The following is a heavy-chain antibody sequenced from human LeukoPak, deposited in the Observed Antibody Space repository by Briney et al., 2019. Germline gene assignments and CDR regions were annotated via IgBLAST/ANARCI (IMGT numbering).Heavy chain of an antibody. CDR3: ARDDPPERYFDWPYAFDI. V-gene: IGHV3-48*04. CDR1: GFTFSGYS. CDR2: ISSSTI. D-gene: IGHD3-9*01. Sequence: GGSLRLSCAASGFTFSGYSMNWVRQAPGKGLEWVSYISSSTIYYADSVKGRFTISRDNAKNSLYLQMNSLRAEDTAVYYCARDDPPERYFDWPYAFDIWGQGTMVTVSS. J-gene: IGHJ3*02.